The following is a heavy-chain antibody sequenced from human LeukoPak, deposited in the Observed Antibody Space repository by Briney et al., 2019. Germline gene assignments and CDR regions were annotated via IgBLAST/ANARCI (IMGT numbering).Heavy chain of an antibody. V-gene: IGHV1-8*01. CDR3: ARGPQWRGDYYYMDV. J-gene: IGHJ6*03. D-gene: IGHD6-19*01. CDR1: GYSFTNFD. CDR2: MNPNSGNK. Sequence: ASVKVSCKASGYSFTNFDINWVRQATGQGLEWMGWMNPNSGNKGYAQKFQRRVTMTMNTSITTAYMELSSLRSEDTAVYYCARGPQWRGDYYYMDVWGRGTTVTVSS.